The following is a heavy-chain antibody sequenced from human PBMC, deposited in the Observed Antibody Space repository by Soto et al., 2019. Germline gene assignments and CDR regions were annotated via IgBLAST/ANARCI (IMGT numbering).Heavy chain of an antibody. V-gene: IGHV4-34*01. CDR3: ARGFYDTGGYSSPFVI. Sequence: SETLSLTCAVYGGSFSGYYWSWIRQPPGKGLEWIGEINHSGSTNYNPSLKSRVTISVDTSKNQFSLNLSSVTAADTAVYYCARGFYDTGGYSSPFVIWGQGILVTVSS. CDR2: INHSGST. D-gene: IGHD3-22*01. J-gene: IGHJ4*02. CDR1: GGSFSGYY.